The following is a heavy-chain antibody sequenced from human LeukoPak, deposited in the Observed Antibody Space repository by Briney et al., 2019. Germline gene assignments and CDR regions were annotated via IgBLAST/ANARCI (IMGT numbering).Heavy chain of an antibody. CDR1: AFPFGNFW. CDR2: MDTDGRST. J-gene: IGHJ5*02. V-gene: IGHV3-74*01. CDR3: ATDVTGSEDR. D-gene: IGHD6-25*01. Sequence: GGSLRLSCLVSAFPFGNFWMHWVRQVPGKGLVWVARMDTDGRSTDYADSVKGRFTISRDNARNTLYLQMRSLRADDTGLYYCATDVTGSEDRWGQGTLVTVSS.